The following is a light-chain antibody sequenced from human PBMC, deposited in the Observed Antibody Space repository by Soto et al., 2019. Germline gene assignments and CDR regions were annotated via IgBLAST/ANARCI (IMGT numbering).Light chain of an antibody. Sequence: EIVMTQSPATLSVSPGERATLSCRASQSISSNLAWYQQKPGQAPRLLIYGASTRATGIPARFSGSGSGTVFTLTISSLQSEDFAVYHCQQYNNWLTFGGGTKVEIK. V-gene: IGKV3-15*01. CDR2: GAS. CDR3: QQYNNWLT. J-gene: IGKJ4*01. CDR1: QSISSN.